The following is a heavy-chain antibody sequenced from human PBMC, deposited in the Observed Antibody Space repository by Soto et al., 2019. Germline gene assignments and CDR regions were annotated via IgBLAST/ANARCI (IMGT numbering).Heavy chain of an antibody. CDR2: ISSSSSYI. D-gene: IGHD3-3*01. J-gene: IGHJ3*02. CDR3: ARDVTYYDFWSGHGAFDI. CDR1: GFTLSSYS. V-gene: IGHV3-21*01. Sequence: GSLRLSCAASGFTLSSYSMNWVRQAPGKGLEWVSSISSSSSYIYYADSVKGRFTISRDNAKNSLYLQMNSLRAEDTAVYYCARDVTYYDFWSGHGAFDIWGQGTMVTVSS.